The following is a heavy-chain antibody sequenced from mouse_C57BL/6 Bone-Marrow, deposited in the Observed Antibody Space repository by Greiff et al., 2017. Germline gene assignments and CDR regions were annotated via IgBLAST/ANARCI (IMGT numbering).Heavy chain of an antibody. CDR3: ARKRGYAMDY. V-gene: IGHV5-17*01. CDR2: ISSGSSTI. CDR1: GFTFSDYG. Sequence: EVTLMESGGGLVKPGGSLKLSCAASGFTFSDYGMHWVRQAPEKGLEWVAYISSGSSTIYYADTVKGRFTISRDNAKNTLFLQMTSLRSEDTAMYYCARKRGYAMDYWGQGTSVTVSS. J-gene: IGHJ4*01.